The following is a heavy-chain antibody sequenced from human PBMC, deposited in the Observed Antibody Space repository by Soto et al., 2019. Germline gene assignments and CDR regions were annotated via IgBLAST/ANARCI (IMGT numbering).Heavy chain of an antibody. CDR1: GVSFSGYY. CDR3: AIVYRRITIFGVGILPHFDY. J-gene: IGHJ4*01. V-gene: IGHV4-34*01. Sequence: PSGTLSLTCAVYGVSFSGYYWSWIRQPPGKGLEWIGEINHSGSTNYNPSLKSRVTISVDTSKNQFSLKLSSVTDADTAVYCCAIVYRRITIFGVGILPHFDYWGQGTLVTVSS. CDR2: INHSGST. D-gene: IGHD3-3*01.